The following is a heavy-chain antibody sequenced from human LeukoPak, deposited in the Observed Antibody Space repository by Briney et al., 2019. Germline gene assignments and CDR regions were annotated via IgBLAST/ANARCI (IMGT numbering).Heavy chain of an antibody. Sequence: PSETLSLTCTVSGGSISSYYWSWIRQPPGKGLEWIGYIYYSGSTNYNPSLKSRVTISVDTSKNQFSLKLSSVTAADTAVYYCARDGLVLNYYDSSGYRDYWGQGTLVTVSS. CDR3: ARDGLVLNYYDSSGYRDY. CDR1: GGSISSYY. V-gene: IGHV4-59*12. CDR2: IYYSGST. D-gene: IGHD3-22*01. J-gene: IGHJ4*02.